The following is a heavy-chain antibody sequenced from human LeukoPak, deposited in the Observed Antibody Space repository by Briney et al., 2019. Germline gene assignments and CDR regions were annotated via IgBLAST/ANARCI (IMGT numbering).Heavy chain of an antibody. J-gene: IGHJ4*02. Sequence: GGSLRLSCAASGFTFSSYGMSWVRQAPGKGLEWVSAISGSGDSTFYADSVKGRFTISRDNSKNTLYMLMNSLRAEDTAVYYCAKTLPTFYGSGSYYKNPIDYWGQGTLVTVSS. D-gene: IGHD3-10*01. CDR3: AKTLPTFYGSGSYYKNPIDY. V-gene: IGHV3-23*01. CDR1: GFTFSSYG. CDR2: ISGSGDST.